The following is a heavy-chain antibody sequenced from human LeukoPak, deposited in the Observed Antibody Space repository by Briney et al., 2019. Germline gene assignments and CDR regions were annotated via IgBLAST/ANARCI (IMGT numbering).Heavy chain of an antibody. CDR3: ARLRPTYLDPALGPRDAFDI. D-gene: IGHD5-18*01. Sequence: SETLSLTCTVSGGSFNTDYWSWIRQPPGKGLEWIAYVFHSGFTNYNPSLKSQVTISVDTSKNQFSLNLNSVTAADTAVYYCARLRPTYLDPALGPRDAFDIWGQGTMVTVSS. CDR1: GGSFNTDY. CDR2: VFHSGFT. J-gene: IGHJ3*02. V-gene: IGHV4-59*08.